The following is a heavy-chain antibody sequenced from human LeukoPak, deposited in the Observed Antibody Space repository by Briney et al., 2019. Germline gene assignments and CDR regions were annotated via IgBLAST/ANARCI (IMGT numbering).Heavy chain of an antibody. Sequence: GGSLRLTCVASGFAVGSNYMSWVRQAPGKGLEWVSLIYSGGAIRYADSVKGRFTVSRDSSKSTLFLQMNDLTVEDTARYYCARRPGNWGQGILVTVSS. V-gene: IGHV3-53*01. CDR2: IYSGGAI. CDR3: ARRPGN. J-gene: IGHJ4*02. D-gene: IGHD1-14*01. CDR1: GFAVGSNY.